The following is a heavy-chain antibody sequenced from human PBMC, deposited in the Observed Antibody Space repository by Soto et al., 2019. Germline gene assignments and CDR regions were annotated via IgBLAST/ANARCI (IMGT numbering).Heavy chain of an antibody. J-gene: IGHJ6*02. CDR3: ARSVGELRGHAYYYYGMDV. V-gene: IGHV3-30-3*01. D-gene: IGHD1-7*01. CDR2: ISYDGSNK. CDR1: GFTFSSYA. Sequence: QVQLVESGGGVVQPGRSLRLSCAASGFTFSSYAMHWVRQAPGKALEWVAVISYDGSNKYYADSVKGRFTISRDNSKNTLYLQMNSLRAEDAAVYYCARSVGELRGHAYYYYGMDVWGQGTTVTVSS.